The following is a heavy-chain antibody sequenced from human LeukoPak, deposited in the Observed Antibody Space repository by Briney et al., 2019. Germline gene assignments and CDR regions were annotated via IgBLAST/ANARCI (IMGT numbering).Heavy chain of an antibody. CDR3: ARVGYCSSTSCQLKDLGSAFDI. CDR1: GFTVSSNY. D-gene: IGHD2-2*01. J-gene: IGHJ3*02. Sequence: GGSLRLSCPASGFTVSSNYMSWDRQAPGKGLEWGSVIYSGGSTDDADSVKGGFTISRDNFKNTLYLQMNSLRAEDTAVYYCARVGYCSSTSCQLKDLGSAFDIWGQGTMVTVSS. CDR2: IYSGGST. V-gene: IGHV3-66*01.